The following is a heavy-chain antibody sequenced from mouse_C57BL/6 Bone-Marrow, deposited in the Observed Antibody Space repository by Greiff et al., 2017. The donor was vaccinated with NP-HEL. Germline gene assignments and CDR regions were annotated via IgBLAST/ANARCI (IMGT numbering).Heavy chain of an antibody. CDR2: IRNKANGYTT. D-gene: IGHD4-1*01. J-gene: IGHJ2*01. Sequence: EVMLVESGGGLVQPGGSLSLSCAASGFTFTDYYMSWVRQPPGKALEWLGFIRNKANGYTTEYSASVKGRFTISRDNSQSILYLHMKALRAEDSATYYCARYDELGFSFDYWGQGTTLTVSS. CDR3: ARYDELGFSFDY. V-gene: IGHV7-3*01. CDR1: GFTFTDYY.